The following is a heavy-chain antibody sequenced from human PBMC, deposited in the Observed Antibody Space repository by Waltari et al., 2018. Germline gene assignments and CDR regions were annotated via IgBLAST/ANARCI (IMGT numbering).Heavy chain of an antibody. CDR1: GFKFSAYA. V-gene: IGHV3-21*02. Sequence: EVQLVESGGGLVKPGGSLRLSCVASGFKFSAYAMNWVRQAPGKGLEWVSSIGISSRFMDYADSVRGRCTVSRDNAKNTLYLQMDTLRAEDTAVYYCAREGAEQWVVEDYGMDVWGQGTTVTVSS. CDR3: AREGAEQWVVEDYGMDV. D-gene: IGHD6-19*01. CDR2: IGISSRFM. J-gene: IGHJ6*02.